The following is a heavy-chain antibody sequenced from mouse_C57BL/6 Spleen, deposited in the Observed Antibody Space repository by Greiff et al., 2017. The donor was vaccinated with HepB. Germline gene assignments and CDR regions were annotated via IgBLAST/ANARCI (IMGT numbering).Heavy chain of an antibody. CDR2: ISSGSSYT. J-gene: IGHJ4*01. CDR3: ARQGGNYPYAMDY. D-gene: IGHD2-1*01. V-gene: IGHV5-6*01. CDR1: GYTFSSYG. Sequence: EVHLVESGGDLVKPGGSLKLSCAASGYTFSSYGMSWVRQTPDKRLEWVGTISSGSSYTYYPDSVKGRVTISRDNAKNTLYLQMSSLKSEDTAMYYCARQGGNYPYAMDYWGQGTSVTVSS.